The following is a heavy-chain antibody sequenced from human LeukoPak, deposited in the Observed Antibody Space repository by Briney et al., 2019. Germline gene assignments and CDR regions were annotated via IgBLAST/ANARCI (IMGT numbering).Heavy chain of an antibody. CDR1: GVSISSSSYY. Sequence: SETLSLTCTVSGVSISSSSYYWGGIRQPPGKGLEWIGSIYYSGSTYYNPSLKSRVTISVDTSRNQFSLKLSSVTAADTAVYYCAIHGLYCSGGSCYGRDTRRTEGHFWGQGTLVTVSS. V-gene: IGHV4-39*07. CDR3: AIHGLYCSGGSCYGRDTRRTEGHF. CDR2: IYYSGST. J-gene: IGHJ4*02. D-gene: IGHD2-15*01.